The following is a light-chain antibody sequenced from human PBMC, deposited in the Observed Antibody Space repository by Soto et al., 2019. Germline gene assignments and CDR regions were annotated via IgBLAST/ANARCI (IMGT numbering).Light chain of an antibody. CDR2: DAS. CDR3: QEYNSYSGT. CDR1: QSLGIW. J-gene: IGKJ1*01. V-gene: IGKV1-5*01. Sequence: DMHITRPPSSRSGSVGSRGTITCRASQSLGIWLAWHQQKQGKAPKLLIYDASTLKSGVPSRFSGSLYGTKFNPTISSLQPDDFATHYCQEYNSYSGTFGQGTKVDIK.